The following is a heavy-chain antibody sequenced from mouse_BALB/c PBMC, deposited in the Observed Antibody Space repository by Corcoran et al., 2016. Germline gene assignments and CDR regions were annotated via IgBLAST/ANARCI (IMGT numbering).Heavy chain of an antibody. V-gene: IGHV8-12*01. D-gene: IGHD1-1*01. CDR3: ARRAEVDAVDY. J-gene: IGHJ4*01. CDR2: IYWDDDK. Sequence: QVTLKESGPGILQPSQTLSLTCSFSGFLLSTSGMGVSWIRQPSGKGLEWLAHIYWDDDKRYNPSLKSRLTISKDTSSNQVFLKITSVDTADTATYYCARRAEVDAVDYWGQGTSVTVSS. CDR1: GFLLSTSGMG.